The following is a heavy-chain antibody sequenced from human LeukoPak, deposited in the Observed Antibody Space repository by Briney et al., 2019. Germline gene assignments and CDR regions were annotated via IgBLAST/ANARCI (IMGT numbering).Heavy chain of an antibody. V-gene: IGHV1-69*04. Sequence: SVKVSCKASGGTFSSYAISWVRQAPGQGLEWMGRIIPILGIANYAQKFQGRVTITADKSTGTAYMELSSLRSEDTAVYYCAILSDGAYCGGDCFYLGYWGQGTLVTVSS. CDR2: IIPILGIA. CDR1: GGTFSSYA. CDR3: AILSDGAYCGGDCFYLGY. J-gene: IGHJ4*02. D-gene: IGHD2-21*02.